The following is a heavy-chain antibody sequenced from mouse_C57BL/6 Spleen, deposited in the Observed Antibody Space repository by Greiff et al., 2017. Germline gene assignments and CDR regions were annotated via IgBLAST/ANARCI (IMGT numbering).Heavy chain of an antibody. CDR1: GYTFTDYN. CDR2: INPNNGGT. CDR3: ARFPYSSNWYFDV. V-gene: IGHV1-22*01. Sequence: EVKLMESGPELVKPGASVKMSCKASGYTFTDYNMHWVKQSHGKSLEWIGYINPNNGGTSYNQKFKGKATLTVNKSSSTAYMELRSLTSEDSAVYYCARFPYSSNWYFDVWGTGTTVTVSS. J-gene: IGHJ1*03. D-gene: IGHD1-1*01.